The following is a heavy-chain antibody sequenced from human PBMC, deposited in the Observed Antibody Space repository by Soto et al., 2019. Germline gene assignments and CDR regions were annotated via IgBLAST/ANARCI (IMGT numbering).Heavy chain of an antibody. CDR2: LIPIYDEP. CDR1: GFTFNVYG. J-gene: IGHJ6*02. Sequence: QVQLVQSGAEVKNPGSSVRVSCKTSGFTFNVYGIHWVRQAPGHGLEWMGGLIPIYDEPNYAQKFQGRVTITADKSTATVYLELNSLRSEDTAVYFCARVRDPHLDHYGLDVWGQGTTVTVSS. CDR3: ARVRDPHLDHYGLDV. V-gene: IGHV1-69*06.